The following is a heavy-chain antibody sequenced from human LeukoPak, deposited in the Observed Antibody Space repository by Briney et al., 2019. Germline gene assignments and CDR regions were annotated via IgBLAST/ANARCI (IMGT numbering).Heavy chain of an antibody. CDR2: MNPNSGNT. Sequence: ASVKVSCKASGYTFTSYDINWVRQAPGQGLEWMAWMNPNSGNTGYAQNFQGRVTMTRNTSISTAYMELSSLKSEDTAVYFCARDGGGFYANADAFDIWGQGTMVTVSS. CDR3: ARDGGGFYANADAFDI. V-gene: IGHV1-8*01. CDR1: GYTFTSYD. D-gene: IGHD3-22*01. J-gene: IGHJ3*02.